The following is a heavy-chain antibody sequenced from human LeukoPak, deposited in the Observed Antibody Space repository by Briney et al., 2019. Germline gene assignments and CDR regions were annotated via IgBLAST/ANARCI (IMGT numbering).Heavy chain of an antibody. V-gene: IGHV3-43*02. CDR2: ISGDGGGT. CDR1: GFTFDNYA. J-gene: IGHJ4*02. Sequence: GSLRLSCAASGFTFDNYAMHWVRQDPGKGLEWVSLISGDGGGTYYADSVKGRFTISRDNSKSPLYLQMNSLRTEDTAFYYCAKDGPSRPLDYLGRGTLVTVSS. CDR3: AKDGPSRPLDY.